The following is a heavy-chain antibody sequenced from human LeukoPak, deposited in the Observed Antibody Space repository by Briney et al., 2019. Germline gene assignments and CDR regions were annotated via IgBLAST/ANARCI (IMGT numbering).Heavy chain of an antibody. Sequence: PSETLSLTCTVSGGSISSSSYYWGWIRQPPGKGLEWIGSIYYSGNTYYNPSLNSRVTISVDTSKNQFSLKLSSVTAADTAVYYCARDVRTNFFMDAWGKGTTVTVSS. CDR2: IYYSGNT. CDR3: ARDVRTNFFMDA. V-gene: IGHV4-39*07. CDR1: GGSISSSSYY. J-gene: IGHJ6*03. D-gene: IGHD2-8*01.